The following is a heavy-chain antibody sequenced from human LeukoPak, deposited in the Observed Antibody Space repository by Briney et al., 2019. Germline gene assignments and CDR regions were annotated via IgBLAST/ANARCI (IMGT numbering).Heavy chain of an antibody. CDR1: GGSFSGYY. CDR2: INHSGST. Sequence: SETLSLTCAVYGGSFSGYYWSWIRQPPGKGLEWIGEINHSGSTNYNPSLKSRVTISVDTSKNQFSPKLSSVTAADTAVYYCARGPAIVEEARPLDYWGQGTLVTVSS. D-gene: IGHD2-21*01. CDR3: ARGPAIVEEARPLDY. J-gene: IGHJ4*02. V-gene: IGHV4-34*01.